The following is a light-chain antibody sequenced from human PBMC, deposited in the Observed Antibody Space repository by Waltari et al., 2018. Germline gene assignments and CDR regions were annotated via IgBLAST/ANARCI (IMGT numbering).Light chain of an antibody. CDR3: TSYGGTNNFL. CDR1: RWDVGACRY. CDR2: EVD. Sequence: QSALTQPPSATGSPGQTVTSSCPGGRWDVGACRYVPWYQQHLGRAPKVIMYEVDKRPSGVPDRFSGSKSGTTASLTISGLKLEDEADYYCTSYGGTNNFLFGSGTKVTV. J-gene: IGLJ1*01. V-gene: IGLV2-8*01.